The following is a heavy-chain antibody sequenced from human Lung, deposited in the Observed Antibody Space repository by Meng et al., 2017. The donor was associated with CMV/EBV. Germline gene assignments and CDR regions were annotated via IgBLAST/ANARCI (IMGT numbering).Heavy chain of an antibody. CDR2: INPTGGGT. J-gene: IGHJ5*02. CDR3: ARDHPPQSSSPPGVNWFDP. Sequence: SXXVSXKASGYTFTSSYMNWVRQAPGQGLEWMGIINPTGGGTSYAQKFQGRVTMTRDTSTSTVYMELSSLRSEDTAVYYCARDHPPQSSSPPGVNWFDPWGKG. V-gene: IGHV1-46*01. D-gene: IGHD6-13*01. CDR1: GYTFTSSY.